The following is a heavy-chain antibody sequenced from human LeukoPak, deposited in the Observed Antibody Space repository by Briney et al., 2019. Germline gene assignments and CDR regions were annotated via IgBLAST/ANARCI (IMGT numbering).Heavy chain of an antibody. D-gene: IGHD2-2*01. V-gene: IGHV3-30*02. CDR2: IRYDGSNK. J-gene: IGHJ4*02. CDR1: GFTFSSYG. Sequence: QTGGSLRLSCAASGFTFSSYGTHWVRQAPGKGLEWVAFIRYDGSNKYYADSVKGRFTISRDNSKNTLYLQMNSLRAEDTAVYYCAKGFLVAENYWGQGTLVTVSS. CDR3: AKGFLVAENY.